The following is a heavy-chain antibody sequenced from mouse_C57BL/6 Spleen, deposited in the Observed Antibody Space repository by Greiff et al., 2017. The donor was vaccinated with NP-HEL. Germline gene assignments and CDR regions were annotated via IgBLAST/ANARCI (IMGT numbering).Heavy chain of an antibody. CDR1: GYTFTDYN. Sequence: VQLQQSGPELVKPGASVKMSCKASGYTFTDYNMHWVKQSHGKSLEWIGYINPNNGGTSYNQKFKGKATLTVNKSSSTAYMELRSLTSEDSAVYYCAREGIYYDYDGYAMDYWGQGTSVTVSS. CDR3: AREGIYYDYDGYAMDY. D-gene: IGHD2-4*01. V-gene: IGHV1-22*01. J-gene: IGHJ4*01. CDR2: INPNNGGT.